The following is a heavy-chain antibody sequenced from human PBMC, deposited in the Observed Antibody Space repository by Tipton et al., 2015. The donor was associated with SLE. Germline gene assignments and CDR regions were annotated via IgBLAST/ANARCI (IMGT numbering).Heavy chain of an antibody. J-gene: IGHJ4*02. CDR3: AKDRSYSSGCPQY. Sequence: SLRLSCAASGFTFSSYGMHWVRQAPGKGLEWVAVISYDGSNKYYADSVKGRFTISRDNSKNTLYLQMNSLRAEDTAVYYCAKDRSYSSGCPQYWGQGTLVTVSS. V-gene: IGHV3-30*18. D-gene: IGHD6-19*01. CDR1: GFTFSSYG. CDR2: ISYDGSNK.